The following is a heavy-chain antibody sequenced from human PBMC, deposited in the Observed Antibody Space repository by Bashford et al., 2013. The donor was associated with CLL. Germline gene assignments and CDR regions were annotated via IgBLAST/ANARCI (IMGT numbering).Heavy chain of an antibody. V-gene: IGHV5-51*01. Sequence: GESLKISCKGSGYSFTSYWIGWVRQMPGKAWSGWGSSILVTLIPDTARPSKAQVTISADKSISTAYLQWSSLKASDTAMYYCARRIPSIAVAGNWMEDYYYYGMDVWGQGTTVTVSS. CDR1: GYSFTSYW. CDR3: ARRIPSIAVAGNWMEDYYYYGMDV. D-gene: IGHD6-19*01. CDR2: SILVTLIP. J-gene: IGHJ6*02.